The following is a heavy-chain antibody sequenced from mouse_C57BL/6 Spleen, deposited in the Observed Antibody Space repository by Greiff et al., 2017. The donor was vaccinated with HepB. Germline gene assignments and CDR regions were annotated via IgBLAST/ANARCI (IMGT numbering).Heavy chain of an antibody. V-gene: IGHV3-6*01. CDR2: ISYDGSN. J-gene: IGHJ4*01. Sequence: EVKLMESGPGLVKPSQSLSLTCSVTGYSITSGYYWNWIRQFPGNKLEWMGYISYDGSNNYNPSLKNRISITRDTSKNQFFLKLNSVTTGDTATYYCARDPVTYYGSSYAMDYWGQGTSVTVSS. CDR3: ARDPVTYYGSSYAMDY. CDR1: GYSITSGYY. D-gene: IGHD1-1*01.